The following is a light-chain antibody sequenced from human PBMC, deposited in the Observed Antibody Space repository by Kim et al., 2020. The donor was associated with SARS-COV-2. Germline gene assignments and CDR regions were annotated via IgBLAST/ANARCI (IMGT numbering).Light chain of an antibody. V-gene: IGKV3-15*01. CDR2: GAS. Sequence: VSPGERATLSCRASESISTQLAWYQQKPGQAPRLLIYGASTRATDIPARFSGGGSGAEFTLTISSLQSEDFAVYYCQQYSDWPPGTFGQGTKLEIK. CDR3: QQYSDWPPGT. J-gene: IGKJ2*02. CDR1: ESISTQ.